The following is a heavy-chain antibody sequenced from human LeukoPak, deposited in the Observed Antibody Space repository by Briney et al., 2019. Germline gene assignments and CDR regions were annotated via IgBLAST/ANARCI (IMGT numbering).Heavy chain of an antibody. J-gene: IGHJ4*02. CDR3: TTAVVVTGFDC. V-gene: IGHV3-15*01. CDR2: IKSKTEGGTT. CDR1: GGSFSGYY. D-gene: IGHD2-15*01. Sequence: ETLSLTCAVYGGSFSGYYWSWVRQAPGKGLEWVGRIKSKTEGGTTDYAAPVKGRFTISRDDSKNTLYLQMNSLKTEDTAVYYCTTAVVVTGFDCWGQGTLVTVSS.